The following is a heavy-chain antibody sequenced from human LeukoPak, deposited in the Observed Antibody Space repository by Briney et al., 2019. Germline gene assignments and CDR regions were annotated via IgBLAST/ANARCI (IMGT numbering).Heavy chain of an antibody. CDR3: AKMDSSGHYFDY. CDR1: GFTFSSYA. V-gene: IGHV3-23*01. CDR2: ISPSGVST. Sequence: GGSLRLSCAASGFTFSSYAMSWVRRAPGKGLEWVSAISPSGVSTYYADSVEGRFTISRDDSQNTLALQMNSLRPEDTAVYYCAKMDSSGHYFDYWGQGTLVTVSS. D-gene: IGHD3-22*01. J-gene: IGHJ4*02.